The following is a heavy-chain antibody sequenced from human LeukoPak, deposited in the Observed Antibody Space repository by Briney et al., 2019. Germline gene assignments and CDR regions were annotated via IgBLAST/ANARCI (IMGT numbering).Heavy chain of an antibody. CDR1: GGTFSSYA. CDR2: ISAYNGNT. D-gene: IGHD3-10*01. J-gene: IGHJ4*02. Sequence: ASVKVSCKASGGTFSSYAISWVRQAPGQGLEWMGWISAYNGNTNYAQKLQGRVTMTTDTSTSTAYMELRSLRSDDTAVYYCARDGTWFGELLAFDYWGQGTLVTVSS. CDR3: ARDGTWFGELLAFDY. V-gene: IGHV1-18*01.